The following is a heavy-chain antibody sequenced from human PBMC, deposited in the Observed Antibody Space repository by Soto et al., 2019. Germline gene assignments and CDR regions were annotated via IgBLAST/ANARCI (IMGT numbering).Heavy chain of an antibody. D-gene: IGHD3-3*01. CDR1: GSSISSYY. V-gene: IGHV4-59*08. CDR2: IYYSGST. Sequence: SETLCLTYTVSGSSISSYYWSWIRQRPGKGLEWIGYIYYSGSTNYHPSLKSRVTISVDTSKNQFSLKLSPVTAADTAVHYCARHVSRFLEWLPSPGSFDYWGQGTLVTVSS. J-gene: IGHJ4*02. CDR3: ARHVSRFLEWLPSPGSFDY.